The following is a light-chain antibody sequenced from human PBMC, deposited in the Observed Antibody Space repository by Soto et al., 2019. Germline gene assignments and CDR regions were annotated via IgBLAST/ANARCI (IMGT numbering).Light chain of an antibody. V-gene: IGKV1-13*02. Sequence: AIQLTQSPSSLSASVGDRVTITCRASQVISTALAWHQQKPGKGPKLLIFDASSLKSGVPSRFSGSGSGTDFTLTISSLQPDDFATYYCQQFYTYPITFCQGTRLEIE. CDR1: QVISTA. CDR2: DAS. CDR3: QQFYTYPIT. J-gene: IGKJ5*01.